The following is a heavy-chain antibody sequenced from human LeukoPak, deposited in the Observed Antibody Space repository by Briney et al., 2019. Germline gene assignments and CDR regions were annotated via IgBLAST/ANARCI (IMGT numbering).Heavy chain of an antibody. CDR1: GFTFSSYE. J-gene: IGHJ3*02. D-gene: IGHD6-13*01. V-gene: IGHV3-48*03. CDR2: ISSSGSTI. Sequence: QAGGSLRLSCAAPGFTFSSYEMNWVRQAPGKGLEWVSYISSSGSTIYYADSVKGRFTISRDNAKNSLYLQMNSLRAEDTAVYYCAGEYSSDAFDIWGQGTMVTVSS. CDR3: AGEYSSDAFDI.